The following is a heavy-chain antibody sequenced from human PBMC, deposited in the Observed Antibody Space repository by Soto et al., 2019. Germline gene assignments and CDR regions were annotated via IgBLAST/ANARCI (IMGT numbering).Heavy chain of an antibody. CDR1: GYSIRNGYY. J-gene: IGHJ5*02. D-gene: IGHD2-21*02. CDR3: ARVGPYCGGDCYSPPP. Sequence: SETLSLTCAVSGYSIRNGYYWGWIRQPPGKGLEWTGTIYHSGSTYYNPSLKSRVTISVDASENHFSLKLSSVTAADTAVYYCARVGPYCGGDCYSPPPWGQGTLVTV. V-gene: IGHV4-38-2*01. CDR2: IYHSGST.